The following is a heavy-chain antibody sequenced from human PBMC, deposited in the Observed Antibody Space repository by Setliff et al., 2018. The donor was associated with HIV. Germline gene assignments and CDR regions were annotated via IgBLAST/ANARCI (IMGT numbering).Heavy chain of an antibody. CDR1: GGSISSSTYY. V-gene: IGHV4-61*01. Sequence: SETLSLTCTVSGGSISSSTYYWGWIRQPPGKGLEWIGYIYDRGSTNYNPSLKSRVTISADTSKSQFSLRLNSVTAADTAVYYCVRVPDYWGQGTLVTVSS. CDR3: VRVPDY. J-gene: IGHJ4*02. CDR2: IYDRGST.